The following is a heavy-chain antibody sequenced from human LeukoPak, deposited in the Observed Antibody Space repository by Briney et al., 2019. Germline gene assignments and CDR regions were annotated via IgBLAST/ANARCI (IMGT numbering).Heavy chain of an antibody. V-gene: IGHV3-33*06. J-gene: IGHJ4*02. Sequence: PGKSLTLSCVASQFTFSHYGMHWVRQAPGKGLEWVAVIWSDGSNQYYADSVKGRFSISRDNSKNTLYLEMNSLRPEDTALYYCAKSLGNQGVIDYWGQGTLVTVSS. D-gene: IGHD3-10*01. CDR1: QFTFSHYG. CDR2: IWSDGSNQ. CDR3: AKSLGNQGVIDY.